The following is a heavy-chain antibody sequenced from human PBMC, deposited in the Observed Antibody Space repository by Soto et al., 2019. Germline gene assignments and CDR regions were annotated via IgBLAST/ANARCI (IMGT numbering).Heavy chain of an antibody. V-gene: IGHV1-46*01. Sequence: ASVKVSCKASGYTFTSYYMHWVRQAPGQGLEWMGIINPSGGSTCYAQKFQGRVTMTRDTSTSTVYMELSSLRSEDTAVYYCARDVIVGAPGGWFDPWGQGTLVTVSS. CDR1: GYTFTSYY. CDR2: INPSGGST. D-gene: IGHD1-26*01. J-gene: IGHJ5*02. CDR3: ARDVIVGAPGGWFDP.